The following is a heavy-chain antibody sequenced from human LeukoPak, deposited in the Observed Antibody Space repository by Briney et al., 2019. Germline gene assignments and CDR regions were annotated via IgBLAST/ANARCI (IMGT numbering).Heavy chain of an antibody. CDR3: AKDRYYGSGSYYWHFDY. D-gene: IGHD3-10*01. CDR2: INNDGSST. CDR1: GFTFSSYW. J-gene: IGHJ4*02. V-gene: IGHV3-74*01. Sequence: PGGSLRLSCGASGFTFSSYWMHWVRHAPGKGLVWVSRINNDGSSTYYADSVKGRFTISRDNSKNTLYLQMNSLRAEDTAVYYCAKDRYYGSGSYYWHFDYWGQGTLVTVSS.